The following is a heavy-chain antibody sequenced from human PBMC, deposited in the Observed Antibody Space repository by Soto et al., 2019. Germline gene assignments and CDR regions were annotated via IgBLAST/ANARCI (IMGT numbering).Heavy chain of an antibody. D-gene: IGHD2-15*01. CDR3: AHRPNTVAGGKCFDY. J-gene: IGHJ4*02. CDR2: LYWDDDK. Sequence: QITLKESGPTLVKPTQTLTLTCTFSGFSLNTSGVGVGWIRQPPGKALEWLALLYWDDDKYYSPSLRSRLTTTKDTAKNPAALTTTNMDPVDTATYYCAHRPNTVAGGKCFDYWGQGTLVTVSS. V-gene: IGHV2-5*02. CDR1: GFSLNTSGVG.